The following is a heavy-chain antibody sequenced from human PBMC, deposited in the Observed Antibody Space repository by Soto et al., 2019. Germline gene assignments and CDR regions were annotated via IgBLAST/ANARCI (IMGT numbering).Heavy chain of an antibody. V-gene: IGHV1-69*02. Sequence: QVQLVQSGAEVKNPGSSVRVSCKASGGTFSSYTLNWVRQAPGQGLEWMGRIIPILSMSTSAQKFQGRVSILRYKSTSTAYLLLSSLGSDDTAMSYCARSCGSGSRPYDYWGQGTLVTVSS. CDR3: ARSCGSGSRPYDY. CDR1: GGTFSSYT. D-gene: IGHD3-10*01. J-gene: IGHJ4*02. CDR2: IIPILSMS.